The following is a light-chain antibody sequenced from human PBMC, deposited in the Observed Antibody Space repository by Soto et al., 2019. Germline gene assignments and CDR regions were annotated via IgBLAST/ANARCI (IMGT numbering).Light chain of an antibody. V-gene: IGLV1-51*01. J-gene: IGLJ1*01. CDR1: SSNIGNNY. CDR3: GTWDSSLSAYV. CDR2: DNN. Sequence: QCVLTQPPSVSAAPIQKVTISCSGSSSNIGNNYVSWYQQLPGTAPKLLIYDNNKRPSGIPDRFSGSKSGTSATLGITGLQTGDEADYYCGTWDSSLSAYVFGTGTKVTVL.